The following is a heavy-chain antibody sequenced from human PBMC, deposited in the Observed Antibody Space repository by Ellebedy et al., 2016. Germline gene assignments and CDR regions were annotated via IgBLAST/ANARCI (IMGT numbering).Heavy chain of an antibody. D-gene: IGHD6-25*01. CDR3: AKALAASAFHI. CDR1: GFTLSNHD. V-gene: IGHV3-23*01. CDR2: ISRTGDRT. Sequence: GGSLRLSCAASGFTLSNHDMSRVRQAPGKGLEWVSGISRTGDRTYYADSVKGRFTIFRDTSKNTLYLQMNSLRAEDTDVYHCAKALAASAFHIWGQGTMVTVSS. J-gene: IGHJ3*02.